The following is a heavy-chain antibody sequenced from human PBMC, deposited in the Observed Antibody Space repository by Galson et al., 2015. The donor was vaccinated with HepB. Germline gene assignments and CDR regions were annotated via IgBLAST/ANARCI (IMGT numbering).Heavy chain of an antibody. CDR2: IYYSGST. D-gene: IGHD5-18*01. CDR1: GGSISSYY. Sequence: ETLSLTCTVSGGSISSYYWSWIRQPPGKGLEWIGYIYYSGSTNYNPSLQSRVTISVDTSKNQFSLKLSSVTAADTAVYYCARRRLQLWNEDENWSDPWGQGTLVTVSS. V-gene: IGHV4-59*08. CDR3: ARRRLQLWNEDENWSDP. J-gene: IGHJ5*02.